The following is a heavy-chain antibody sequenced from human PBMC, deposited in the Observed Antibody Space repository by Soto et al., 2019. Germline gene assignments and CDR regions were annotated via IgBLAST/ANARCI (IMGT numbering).Heavy chain of an antibody. D-gene: IGHD5-12*01. CDR1: GFTFSRYA. V-gene: IGHV3-64*01. J-gene: IGHJ4*02. CDR2: ISSNGGST. CDR3: ARGGRGYGFDY. Sequence: EVQLVESGGGLVQPGGSLRLSCAASGFTFSRYAMHWVRQAPGKGLEYVSPISSNGGSTYYANSVKGRFTISRDNSKTTLYLQMGSLRPEDTAVYYCARGGRGYGFDYWGQGTLVTVSS.